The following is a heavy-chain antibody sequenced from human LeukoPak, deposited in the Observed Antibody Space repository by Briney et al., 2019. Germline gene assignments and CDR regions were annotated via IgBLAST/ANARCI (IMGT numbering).Heavy chain of an antibody. J-gene: IGHJ5*02. V-gene: IGHV3-30*02. CDR3: AKDAGLWFGELSA. CDR1: GFTFSNAW. D-gene: IGHD3-10*01. CDR2: IWYDGTHG. Sequence: GGSLRLSCAASGFTFSNAWMNWVRQTPGTGLQWVASIWYDGTHGNYVDSVKGRFTISRDNAKNSLYLQMNSLRAEDTALYYCAKDAGLWFGELSAWGQGTLVTVSS.